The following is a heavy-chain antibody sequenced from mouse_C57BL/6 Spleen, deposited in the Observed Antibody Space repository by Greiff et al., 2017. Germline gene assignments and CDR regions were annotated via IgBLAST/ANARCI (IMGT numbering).Heavy chain of an antibody. CDR1: GYTFTDYE. CDR2: IDPETGGT. J-gene: IGHJ2*01. V-gene: IGHV1-15*01. CDR3: ARGAYGNYGGY. Sequence: VQLQQSGAELVRPGASVTLSCKASGYTFTDYEMHWVKQTPVHGLEWIGAIDPETGGTAYNQKFKGKAILTADKSSSTAYMELRSLTSEDSAVYYCARGAYGNYGGYWGQGTTLTVSS. D-gene: IGHD2-1*01.